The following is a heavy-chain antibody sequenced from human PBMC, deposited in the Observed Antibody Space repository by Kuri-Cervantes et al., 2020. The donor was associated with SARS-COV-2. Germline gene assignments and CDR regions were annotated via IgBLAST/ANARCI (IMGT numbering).Heavy chain of an antibody. CDR3: ARDADSSSWYAY. CDR1: GFTFDDYA. V-gene: IGHV3-9*01. CDR2: ISWNSGSI. J-gene: IGHJ4*02. Sequence: SLKISCAASGFTFDDYAMHWVRQAPEKGLEWVSGISWNSGSIGYADSVKGRSTISRDNAKNSLYLQMDSLRVEDTAVYYCARDADSSSWYAYWGQGALVTVSS. D-gene: IGHD3-22*01.